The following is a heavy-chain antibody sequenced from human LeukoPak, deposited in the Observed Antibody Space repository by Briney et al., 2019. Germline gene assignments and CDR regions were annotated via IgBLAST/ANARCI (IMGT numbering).Heavy chain of an antibody. CDR2: IYYSGST. Sequence: SETLSLTCTVSGGSISSGGYYWSWIRQHPGKGLEWIGYIYYSGSTYYNPSLKSRVTISVDTSKNQFSLKLSSVTAADTAVYYCARVRGYCSGGSCYSHWFDPWGRGTLVTVSS. J-gene: IGHJ5*02. CDR3: ARVRGYCSGGSCYSHWFDP. D-gene: IGHD2-15*01. CDR1: GGSISSGGYY. V-gene: IGHV4-31*03.